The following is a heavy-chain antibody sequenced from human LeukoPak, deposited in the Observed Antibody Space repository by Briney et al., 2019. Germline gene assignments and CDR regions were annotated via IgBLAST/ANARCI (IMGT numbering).Heavy chain of an antibody. J-gene: IGHJ4*02. Sequence: GGSLRLSCAASGFTFSSSWMSWVRQAPGKGLEWVANIKQDGSEKYYVDSVRGRFTISRDNAKNSLYLQMNSLRAEDTAVYYCARDEVGGPLKYWGQGILVTVSS. CDR1: GFTFSSSW. CDR2: IKQDGSEK. CDR3: ARDEVGGPLKY. V-gene: IGHV3-7*01. D-gene: IGHD1-26*01.